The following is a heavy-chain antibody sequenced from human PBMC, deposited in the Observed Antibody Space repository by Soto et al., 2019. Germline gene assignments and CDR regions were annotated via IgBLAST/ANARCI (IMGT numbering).Heavy chain of an antibody. Sequence: SETLSLTCSVSGGSISSGGGHYWSWIRQHPGKGLVWIGHIFYSGSTDYNPSPKSRLTISVDTSKNQFSLKLNSVTAADTAVYYCARVTASARIDYWGQGTLVTVSS. V-gene: IGHV4-31*03. J-gene: IGHJ4*02. CDR3: ARVTASARIDY. CDR2: IFYSGST. CDR1: GGSISSGGGHY.